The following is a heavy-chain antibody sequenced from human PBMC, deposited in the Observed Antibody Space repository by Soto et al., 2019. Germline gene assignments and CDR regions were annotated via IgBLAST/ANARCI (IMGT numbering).Heavy chain of an antibody. J-gene: IGHJ4*02. D-gene: IGHD1-26*01. Sequence: PSETLSLTCTVSGGSRSSSNWWNWVRQSPGKGLEWIGEAHHSGRTNYNPSLKSRVTISVDKSKNHFSLKLSSVTAADTAVYYCARSEATGLDYWGQGTLVTVSS. CDR2: AHHSGRT. CDR1: GGSRSSSNW. CDR3: ARSEATGLDY. V-gene: IGHV4-4*02.